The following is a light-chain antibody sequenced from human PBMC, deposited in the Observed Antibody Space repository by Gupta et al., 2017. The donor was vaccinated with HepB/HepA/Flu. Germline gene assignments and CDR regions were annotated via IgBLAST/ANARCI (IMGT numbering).Light chain of an antibody. V-gene: IGKV1-39*01. CDR2: ATS. Sequence: DIHMTQSPSSLSASVGDRITITCRASQSISRSLNWYRQKPGKAPELLINATSNLQTRVPSTFSGSGSGTEFTLTITSLQSEDFATYFCQQRFSTPWTFGQGTKVEIK. J-gene: IGKJ1*01. CDR3: QQRFSTPWT. CDR1: QSISRS.